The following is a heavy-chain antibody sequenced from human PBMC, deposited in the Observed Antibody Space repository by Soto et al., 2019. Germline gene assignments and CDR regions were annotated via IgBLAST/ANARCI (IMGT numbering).Heavy chain of an antibody. V-gene: IGHV3-30*18. Sequence: QVQLVESGGGVVQPGRSLRLSCAVSGLTFRSYGMHWVRQAPGKGLEWVAVISYDGSNKYYADSVKGRFTISRDNSKNTLYLQMNSLTAADMAVCYCAKVLAGDFWSCYHYFGYWGQGTLVTVSS. J-gene: IGHJ4*02. CDR2: ISYDGSNK. D-gene: IGHD3-3*01. CDR1: GLTFRSYG. CDR3: AKVLAGDFWSCYHYFGY.